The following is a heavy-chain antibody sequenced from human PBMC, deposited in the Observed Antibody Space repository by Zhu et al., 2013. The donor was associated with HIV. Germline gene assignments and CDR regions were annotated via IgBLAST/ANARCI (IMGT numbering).Heavy chain of an antibody. V-gene: IGHV1-18*01. CDR1: GYTFDSYG. D-gene: IGHD1-26*01. Sequence: QVHLVQSGAEVKRPGASVKVSCKASGYTFDSYGMSWVRQVPGQGLEWMGWISAYNGNRNYAQKFQGRVTLTTDTSTSTAYMELWSLRSEDTAVYYCASGVNGGSYYGDAFGVDIWGQGTMVTVSS. CDR3: ASGVNGGSYYGDAFGVDI. J-gene: IGHJ3*02. CDR2: ISAYNGNR.